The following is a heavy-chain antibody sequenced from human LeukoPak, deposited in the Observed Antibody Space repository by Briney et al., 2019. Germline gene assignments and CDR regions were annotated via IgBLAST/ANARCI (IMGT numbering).Heavy chain of an antibody. V-gene: IGHV3-30-3*02. Sequence: GRSLRLSCAASGFTFSSYAMHWVRQAPGKGLEWVAVISYDGSNKYYADSVKGRFTISRDNSKNTLYLQMNSLRAEDTAVYYCAKTMIVVVTFDYWGQGTLVTVSS. CDR1: GFTFSSYA. CDR3: AKTMIVVVTFDY. J-gene: IGHJ4*02. D-gene: IGHD3-22*01. CDR2: ISYDGSNK.